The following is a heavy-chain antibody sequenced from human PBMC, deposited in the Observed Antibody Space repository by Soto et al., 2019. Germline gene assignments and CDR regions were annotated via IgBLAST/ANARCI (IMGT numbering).Heavy chain of an antibody. CDR2: ISGSGGST. Sequence: GGSLRLSCAASGFTFSSYAMSWVRQAPGKGLEWVSAISGSGGSTYYADSVKGRFTISRDNSKNTLYLQMNSLRAEDTAVYYCAKDETMVVTHAIGDWGPPLYYFDYWGQGTLVTVSS. J-gene: IGHJ4*02. CDR3: AKDETMVVTHAIGDWGPPLYYFDY. CDR1: GFTFSSYA. D-gene: IGHD2-15*01. V-gene: IGHV3-23*01.